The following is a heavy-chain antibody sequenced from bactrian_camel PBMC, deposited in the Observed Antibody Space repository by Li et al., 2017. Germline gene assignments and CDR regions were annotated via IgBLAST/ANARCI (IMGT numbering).Heavy chain of an antibody. CDR3: AASMGLVYSLRLREPDEYKY. CDR2: IRSDGTI. V-gene: IGHV3S67*01. CDR1: GYTYSTYS. D-gene: IGHD3*01. Sequence: DVQLVESGGGLVQPGGSLRLSCTAYGYTYSTYSMGWFRQAPGKEREGVAAIRSDGTISYANSVKGRFTISIDNAENSLYLQMSSLKPEDTAMYYRAASMGLVYSLRLREPDEYKYWGQGTQVTVS. J-gene: IGHJ4*01.